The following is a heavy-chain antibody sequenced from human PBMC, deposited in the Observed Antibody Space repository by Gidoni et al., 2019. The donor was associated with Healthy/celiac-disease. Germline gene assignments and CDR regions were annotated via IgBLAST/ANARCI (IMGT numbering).Heavy chain of an antibody. V-gene: IGHV5-10-1*03. CDR1: GYSCTSYC. CDR2: IDPSDCYT. D-gene: IGHD2-2*01. Sequence: EVQLVQSAAEVNKPGESLRISGQVSGYSCTSYCSSCGRQMPGKGLEWMGRIDPSDCYTNYSPSFQGHVTISADKSISTAYLQWSSLKASDTAMYYCARRGYCSSTSCYDHYYYYMDVWGKGTTVTVSS. J-gene: IGHJ6*03. CDR3: ARRGYCSSTSCYDHYYYYMDV.